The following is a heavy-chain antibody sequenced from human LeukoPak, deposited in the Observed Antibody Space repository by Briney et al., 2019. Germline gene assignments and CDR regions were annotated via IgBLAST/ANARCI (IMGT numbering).Heavy chain of an antibody. Sequence: ASETLSLTCTVSGGSISSYYWSWIRQPPGKGLEWIGYIYYSGSTNYNPSLKSRVTISVDTSKNQFPLKLSSVTAADTAVYYCARNKRAPASPYYYGSGSYYGMDVWGQGTTVTVSS. CDR3: ARNKRAPASPYYYGSGSYYGMDV. D-gene: IGHD3-10*01. CDR1: GGSISSYY. CDR2: IYYSGST. J-gene: IGHJ6*02. V-gene: IGHV4-59*01.